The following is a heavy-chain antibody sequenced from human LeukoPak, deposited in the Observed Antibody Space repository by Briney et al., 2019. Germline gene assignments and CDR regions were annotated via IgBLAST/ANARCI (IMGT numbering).Heavy chain of an antibody. J-gene: IGHJ4*02. V-gene: IGHV4-59*01. Sequence: SETLSLTCTGSGGSISIYYWSWIRQPPGKGLEWIGYIYYSGSTNYNPSLKSRVTISVDASKNQFSLKLSSVTAADTAVYYCAGASYDSSGVHWGQGTLVTVSS. D-gene: IGHD3-22*01. CDR1: GGSISIYY. CDR3: AGASYDSSGVH. CDR2: IYYSGST.